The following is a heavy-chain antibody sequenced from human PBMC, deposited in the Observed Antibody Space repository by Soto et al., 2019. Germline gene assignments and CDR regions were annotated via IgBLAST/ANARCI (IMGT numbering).Heavy chain of an antibody. CDR1: GGSISGGTYY. CDR3: ARGDWPTQMDV. CDR2: IYFSGST. V-gene: IGHV4-31*03. D-gene: IGHD2-21*01. Sequence: QVQLQESGPGLVKPSQTLSLTCTVSGGSISGGTYYWSWIRQPPGQGLEWIGYIYFSGSTYYNPSLQIRVIISVYTSTNQFSLRLSSVTAADTAVYYCARGDWPTQMDVWGQGTTVTVSS. J-gene: IGHJ6*02.